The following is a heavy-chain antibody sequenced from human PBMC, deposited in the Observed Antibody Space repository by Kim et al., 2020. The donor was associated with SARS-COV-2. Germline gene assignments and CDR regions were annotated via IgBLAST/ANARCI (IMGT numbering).Heavy chain of an antibody. CDR2: INHSGST. Sequence: SETLSLTCAVYGGSFSGYYWSWIRQPPGKGLEWIGEINHSGSTNYNPSLKSRVTISVDTSKNQFSLKLSSVTAADTAVYYCARGIGYDSSGYYYYFDYWGQGTLVTVSS. D-gene: IGHD3-22*01. J-gene: IGHJ4*02. CDR1: GGSFSGYY. CDR3: ARGIGYDSSGYYYYFDY. V-gene: IGHV4-34*01.